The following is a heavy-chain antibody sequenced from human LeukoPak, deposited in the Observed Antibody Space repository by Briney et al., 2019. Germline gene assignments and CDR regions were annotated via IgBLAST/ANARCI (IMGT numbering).Heavy chain of an antibody. CDR3: ARGRNWNDVGDY. V-gene: IGHV3-33*01. CDR2: TWYDGSNK. J-gene: IGHJ4*02. CDR1: GFTFSSYG. Sequence: GGSLRLSCAASGFTFSSYGMHWVRQAPGKGLEWVAVTWYDGSNKYYADSVKGRFTISRDNSKNTLYLQMNSLRAEDTAVYYCARGRNWNDVGDYWGQGTLVTVSS. D-gene: IGHD1-1*01.